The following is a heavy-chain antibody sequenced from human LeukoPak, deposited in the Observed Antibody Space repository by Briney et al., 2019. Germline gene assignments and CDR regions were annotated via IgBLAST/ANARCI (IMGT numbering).Heavy chain of an antibody. CDR3: ARDRAWNYFDY. V-gene: IGHV3-30*03. Sequence: PGGSLRLSCAPSEFTFSRHGMHWVRQAPGKGLEWVAIISNDGSRKYYAHSVEGLFTISRDNSKNTLYLQMDSLRAEDTAVYYCARDRAWNYFDYWGQGTLVTVSS. CDR2: ISNDGSRK. CDR1: EFTFSRHG. D-gene: IGHD3-3*01. J-gene: IGHJ4*02.